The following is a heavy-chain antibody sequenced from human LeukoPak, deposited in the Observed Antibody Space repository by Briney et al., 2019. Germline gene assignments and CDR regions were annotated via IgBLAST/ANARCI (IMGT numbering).Heavy chain of an antibody. CDR1: GESMNTYH. D-gene: IGHD1-1*01. CDR3: ARAPNWNGLFDY. J-gene: IGHJ4*02. V-gene: IGHV4-59*01. CDR2: MNYSGST. Sequence: SETLSLTCTVSGESMNTYHWNWIRQPPGKGLEWIGYMNYSGSTNYNPSPMSRVATLVEATNNKFSLKLSSTTAADTAVYYCARAPNWNGLFDYWGQGTLATVSS.